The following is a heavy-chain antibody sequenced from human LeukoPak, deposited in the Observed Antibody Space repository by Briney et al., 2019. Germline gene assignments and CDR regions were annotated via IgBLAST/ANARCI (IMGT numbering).Heavy chain of an antibody. CDR3: AKDLSGSLVGATIDY. J-gene: IGHJ4*02. CDR1: GFTFSCYA. D-gene: IGHD1-26*01. Sequence: PGGSLRLSCAASGFTFSCYAMSWVRQAPGKGLEWVSAISGSGGSTYYADSVKGRFTISRDNSKNTLYLQMNSLRAEDTAVYYCAKDLSGSLVGATIDYWGQGTLVTVSS. V-gene: IGHV3-23*01. CDR2: ISGSGGST.